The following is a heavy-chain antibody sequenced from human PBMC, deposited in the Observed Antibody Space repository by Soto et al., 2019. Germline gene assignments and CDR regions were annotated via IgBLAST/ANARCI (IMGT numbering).Heavy chain of an antibody. J-gene: IGHJ4*02. V-gene: IGHV3-30*18. CDR3: AKMPLMITFELISFDY. D-gene: IGHD3-16*01. Sequence: GGSLRLSCAASGFTFSSYGMHWVRQAPGKGLEWVAVISYDGSNKYYADSVKGRFTISRDNSKNTLYLQMNSLRAEDTAVYYCAKMPLMITFELISFDYWGQGTLVTVSS. CDR2: ISYDGSNK. CDR1: GFTFSSYG.